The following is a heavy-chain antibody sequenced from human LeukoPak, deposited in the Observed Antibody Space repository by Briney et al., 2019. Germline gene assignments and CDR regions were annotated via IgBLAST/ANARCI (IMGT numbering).Heavy chain of an antibody. Sequence: SETLSLTCTVSGGSISSYYWSWIRQPPGKGLEWIGYIYYSGSTNYNPSLKSRVTISVDTSKNQFSLKLSSVTAADTAVYYCARVRAVTTPHYDYYYGMDVWGQGTTVTVSS. J-gene: IGHJ6*02. D-gene: IGHD4-17*01. CDR2: IYYSGST. CDR3: ARVRAVTTPHYDYYYGMDV. CDR1: GGSISSYY. V-gene: IGHV4-59*01.